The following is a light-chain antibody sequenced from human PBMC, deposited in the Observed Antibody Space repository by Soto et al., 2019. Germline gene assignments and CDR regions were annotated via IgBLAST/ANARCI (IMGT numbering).Light chain of an antibody. CDR2: GAS. V-gene: IGKV3-20*01. J-gene: IGKJ5*01. CDR3: QQYGSSPPIT. CDR1: QSVTSSY. Sequence: EIVLTQSPGTLSLSPGERATLSCRARQSVTSSYLAWYQQKPGQAPRLLIYGASSRATGIPDRFSGSGSGTDFTLTISRLEPEDFAVYYCQQYGSSPPITCGQGTRLEIK.